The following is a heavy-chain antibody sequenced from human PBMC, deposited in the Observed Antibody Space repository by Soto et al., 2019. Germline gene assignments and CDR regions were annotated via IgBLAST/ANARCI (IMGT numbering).Heavy chain of an antibody. CDR2: INPNSGGT. D-gene: IGHD3-22*01. CDR3: ASLDYYDSSGYGL. V-gene: IGHV1-2*02. Sequence: ASVKVSCKASGYTFTVYYMHCVRQAPVQGLEWMGWINPNSGGTNYAQKFQGRVTMTRDTSISTAYMELSRLRSDDTAVYYCASLDYYDSSGYGLWGQGTLVTVSS. CDR1: GYTFTVYY. J-gene: IGHJ4*02.